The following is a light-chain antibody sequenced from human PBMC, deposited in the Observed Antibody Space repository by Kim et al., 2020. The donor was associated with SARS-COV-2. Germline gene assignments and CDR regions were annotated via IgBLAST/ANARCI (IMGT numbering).Light chain of an antibody. CDR3: QAWDSSHVV. Sequence: SGSPGQTASITCSGDKLVDKYACWYQQKPGQSPVLVIYQDSKRPSGIPERFSGSNSGNTATLTISGTQAMDEADYYCQAWDSSHVVFGGGTQLTVL. J-gene: IGLJ2*01. CDR1: KLVDKY. V-gene: IGLV3-1*01. CDR2: QDS.